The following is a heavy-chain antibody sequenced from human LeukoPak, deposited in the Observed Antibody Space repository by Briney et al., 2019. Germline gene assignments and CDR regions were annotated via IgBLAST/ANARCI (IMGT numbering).Heavy chain of an antibody. V-gene: IGHV3-7*05. J-gene: IGHJ4*02. Sequence: PGESLRLSCAASGFTFSNYWMSWVRQAPGRGLEWEANIKPDGSEKYYVDSVKGRFSFSRDNAKNSLYLQMNSLRAEDTAVYFCVSLGNYGSGSFAFNYWGQGALVTVSS. CDR1: GFTFSNYW. CDR3: VSLGNYGSGSFAFNY. D-gene: IGHD3-10*01. CDR2: IKPDGSEK.